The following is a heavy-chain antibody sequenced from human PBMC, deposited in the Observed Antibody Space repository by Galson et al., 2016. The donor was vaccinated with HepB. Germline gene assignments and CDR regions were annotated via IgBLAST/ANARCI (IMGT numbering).Heavy chain of an antibody. J-gene: IGHJ5*02. V-gene: IGHV3-30*04. CDR1: GFTFSSYA. Sequence: SLRLSCAASGFTFSSYAMPWVRQAPGKGLGWVALISFDGSDKYYADSVRGRFTISRDNSKSTLYLQMNSLRVDDTAVYYCARQAASGRRGWFDPWGQGTLVTVSS. CDR3: ARQAASGRRGWFDP. D-gene: IGHD6-13*01. CDR2: ISFDGSDK.